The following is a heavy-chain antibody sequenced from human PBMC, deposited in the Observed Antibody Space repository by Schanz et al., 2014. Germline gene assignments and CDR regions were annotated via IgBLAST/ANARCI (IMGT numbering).Heavy chain of an antibody. Sequence: VQLVESGGGVVQPGGSLRLSCAVSGCTFSNYGMGWVRQAPGKGLEWVSSITASGDYMHYADSVKGRFTISRDNARNSLYLQMNNLRVEDTAVYYCARGPDYGSGSYSSYWGQGTLVTVSS. CDR3: ARGPDYGSGSYSSY. D-gene: IGHD3-10*01. CDR2: ITASGDYM. J-gene: IGHJ4*02. V-gene: IGHV3-21*02. CDR1: GCTFSNYG.